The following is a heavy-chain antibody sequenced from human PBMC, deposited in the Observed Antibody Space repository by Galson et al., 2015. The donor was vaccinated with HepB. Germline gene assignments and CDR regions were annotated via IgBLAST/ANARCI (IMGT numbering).Heavy chain of an antibody. CDR3: ARGMATNDAFDI. Sequence: SVKVSCKASGYTFTSYGINWVRQAPGQGLEWMGWISAYNGNTNYAQNLQGRVTVTTDTSTSTAYMELRSLRSDDTAVYYCARGMATNDAFDIWGQGTMVTVSS. D-gene: IGHD5-24*01. V-gene: IGHV1-18*01. CDR2: ISAYNGNT. CDR1: GYTFTSYG. J-gene: IGHJ3*02.